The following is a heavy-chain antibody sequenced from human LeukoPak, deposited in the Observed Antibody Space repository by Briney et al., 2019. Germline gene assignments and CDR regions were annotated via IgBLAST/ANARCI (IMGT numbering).Heavy chain of an antibody. D-gene: IGHD3-3*01. CDR2: ISSGSRSI. V-gene: IGHV3-21*01. Sequence: GGSLRLSCGVSGFTFSSYGMNWLRQAPGKGLEWVSFISSGSRSIYYADSVKGRFTISRDNAKNSLYLQMDSLRADDTAVYYCATSDDLWSGMDNWGQGTLVTVSS. J-gene: IGHJ4*02. CDR1: GFTFSSYG. CDR3: ATSDDLWSGMDN.